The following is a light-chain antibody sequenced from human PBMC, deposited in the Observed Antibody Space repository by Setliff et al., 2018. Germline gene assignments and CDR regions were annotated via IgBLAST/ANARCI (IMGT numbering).Light chain of an antibody. Sequence: QSALTQPPSVSGAPGQRATISCTGGNSDIGAGYDVHWYQQLPGTAPKLLIFGNNNRPAGVPDRFSGSKSGTPASLVITGLQAEDEGDYYCQSYDTSLSGSRVFGGGTKGTVL. V-gene: IGLV1-40*01. CDR1: NSDIGAGYD. CDR2: GNN. J-gene: IGLJ3*02. CDR3: QSYDTSLSGSRV.